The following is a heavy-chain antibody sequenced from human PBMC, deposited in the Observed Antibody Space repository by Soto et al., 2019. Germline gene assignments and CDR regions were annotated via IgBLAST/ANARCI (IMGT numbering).Heavy chain of an antibody. Sequence: QVQLQQSGPGLVKPSQTLSLTCAISGDSVSSNIGAWSWIRHSPSRGLEWLGRTYYRSKWYNEYGPSVKSRVTSTADPSKNQFSLQLDSLTPEDTAVYYCARSSVNNWFDPWGQGILVTVSS. J-gene: IGHJ5*02. CDR1: GDSVSSNIGA. V-gene: IGHV6-1*01. CDR2: TYYRSKWYN. D-gene: IGHD6-19*01. CDR3: ARSSVNNWFDP.